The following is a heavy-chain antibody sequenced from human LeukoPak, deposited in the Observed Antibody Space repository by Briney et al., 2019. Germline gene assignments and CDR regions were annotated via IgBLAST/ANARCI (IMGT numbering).Heavy chain of an antibody. J-gene: IGHJ4*02. CDR3: ARVARCTSCFDVGY. CDR2: INHSGST. CDR1: GGSFSGYY. Sequence: KASETLSLTCAVYGGSFSGYYWSWIRQPPGKGLEWIGEINHSGSTNYNPSLKSRVTISVDTSKNQFSLTLSSVTAADTAVYYCARVARCTSCFDVGYWGQGTLVTVSS. D-gene: IGHD2-2*01. V-gene: IGHV4-34*01.